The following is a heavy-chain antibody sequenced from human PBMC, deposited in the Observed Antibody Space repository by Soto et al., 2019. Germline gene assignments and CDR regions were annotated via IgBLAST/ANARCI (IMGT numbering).Heavy chain of an antibody. J-gene: IGHJ5*02. D-gene: IGHD2-2*01. Sequence: RASVKVSCKASGGTFSSYAISWVRQAPGQGLEWMGGIIPIFGTANYAQKFQGRVTITADESTSTAYMELSSLRSEDTAVYYCARGVVVVPAAWYWFDPWGQGTLVTVSS. CDR2: IIPIFGTA. V-gene: IGHV1-69*13. CDR1: GGTFSSYA. CDR3: ARGVVVVPAAWYWFDP.